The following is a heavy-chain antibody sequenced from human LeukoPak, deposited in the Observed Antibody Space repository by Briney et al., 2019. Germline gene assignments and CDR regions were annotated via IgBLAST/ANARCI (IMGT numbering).Heavy chain of an antibody. CDR3: AREADSYDSSHFDY. J-gene: IGHJ4*02. CDR2: ISYDGSNK. V-gene: IGHV3-30-3*01. Sequence: GGSLRLSCAASGFTFSSYAMHWVRQAPGKGLEWVAVISYDGSNKYYADSVKGRFTISRDNSKNTLYLQMNSLRAEDTAVYYCAREADSYDSSHFDYWGQGTLVTVSS. CDR1: GFTFSSYA. D-gene: IGHD3-22*01.